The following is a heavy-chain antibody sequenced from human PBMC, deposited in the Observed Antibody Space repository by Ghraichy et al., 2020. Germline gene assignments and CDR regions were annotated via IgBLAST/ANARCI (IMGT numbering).Heavy chain of an antibody. V-gene: IGHV3-48*01. D-gene: IGHD5-12*01. CDR3: TRDGGRGYDMDF. CDR2: ISIIRSVM. J-gene: IGHJ6*02. Sequence: GGSLRLSCAASGFSLTWFHMNWVRQAPGKGLEWISYISIIRSVMYYADSVKGRFTISRDNAENSLYLQVNSLRAEDTAVYYCTRDGGRGYDMDFWGQGTTVTVSS. CDR1: GFSLTWFH.